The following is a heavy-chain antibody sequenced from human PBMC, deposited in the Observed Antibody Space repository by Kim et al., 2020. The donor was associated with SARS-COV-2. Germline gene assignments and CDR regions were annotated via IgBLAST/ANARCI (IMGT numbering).Heavy chain of an antibody. J-gene: IGHJ4*02. V-gene: IGHV4-31*03. Sequence: SETLSLTCTVSGGSISSGGYYWSWIRQHPGKGLEWIGYIYYSGSTYYNPSLKSRVTIPVDTSKNQFSLKLSSVTAADTAVYYCARVSPPAAESVFVVDYWGQGTLVTVAS. CDR1: GGSISSGGYY. CDR2: IYYSGST. D-gene: IGHD3-3*01. CDR3: ARVSPPAAESVFVVDY.